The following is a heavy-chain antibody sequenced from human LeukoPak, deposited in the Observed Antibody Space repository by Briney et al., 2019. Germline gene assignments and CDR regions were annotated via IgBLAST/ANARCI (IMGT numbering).Heavy chain of an antibody. D-gene: IGHD3-22*01. J-gene: IGHJ4*02. CDR3: AEAHLDSSGYYRFDY. CDR1: GFTFSSYG. CDR2: ISGSGGST. Sequence: GGSLRLSCAASGFTFSSYGMSWVRQAPGKGLEWVSGISGSGGSTYYADSVKGRFTISRDNPKNTLYLQMSSLRAEDTAVYYCAEAHLDSSGYYRFDYWGQGTLVTVSS. V-gene: IGHV3-23*01.